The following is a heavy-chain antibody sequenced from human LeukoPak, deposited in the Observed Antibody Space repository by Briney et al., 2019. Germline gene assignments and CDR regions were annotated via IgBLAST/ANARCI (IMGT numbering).Heavy chain of an antibody. CDR2: ISGSGGST. J-gene: IGHJ4*02. D-gene: IGHD1-14*01. CDR3: AKDRRLTVLPLDY. CDR1: GFSSSSYA. V-gene: IGHV3-23*01. Sequence: GGSLRLSCAASGFSSSSYAMSWVRQAPGKGLEWVSAISGSGGSTYYADSVKGRFTISRDNSKNTLYLQMNSLRAEDTAVYYCAKDRRLTVLPLDYWGQGTLVTVSS.